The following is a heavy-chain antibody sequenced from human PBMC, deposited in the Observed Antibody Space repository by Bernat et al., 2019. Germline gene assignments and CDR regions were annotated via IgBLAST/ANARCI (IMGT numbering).Heavy chain of an antibody. V-gene: IGHV4-39*01. D-gene: IGHD5-12*01. CDR3: ARHLRQSGNTPDY. CDR1: GISITSSSSY. Sequence: QLQLQESGPGLVKPSETLSLTCTVSGISITSSSSYWGWIRQPPGKRLEWIGAIFYSWTTYYNPSLKSRVTMSVDASSNQFSLKVNALTAADTAVYYCARHLRQSGNTPDYWGQGTLVTVSS. CDR2: IFYSWTT. J-gene: IGHJ4*02.